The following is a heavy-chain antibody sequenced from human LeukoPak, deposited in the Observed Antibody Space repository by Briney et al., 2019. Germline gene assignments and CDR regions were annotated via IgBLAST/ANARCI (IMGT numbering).Heavy chain of an antibody. CDR2: IWYDGSYK. V-gene: IGHV3-33*01. CDR3: ARGEGHNSGSYLN. CDR1: GFTFSTYG. D-gene: IGHD1-26*01. Sequence: GRSLRLSCAASGFTFSTYGMHWVRQAPGKGLEWVAVIWYDGSYKYYADSVKGRFTISRDNSKNTLYLQMNSLRAEDTAVYYCARGEGHNSGSYLNWGQGTLVTVSS. J-gene: IGHJ4*02.